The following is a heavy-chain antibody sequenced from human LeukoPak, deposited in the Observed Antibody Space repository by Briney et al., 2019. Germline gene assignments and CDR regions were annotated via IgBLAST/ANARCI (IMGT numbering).Heavy chain of an antibody. V-gene: IGHV3-23*01. D-gene: IGHD5-18*01. J-gene: IGHJ4*02. CDR2: ISETGRST. CDR1: GFTFSTFA. CDR3: AKDRGYSYGISEY. Sequence: GGSLRLSCVASGFTFSTFAMNWVRQAPGKGLEWVSTISETGRSTYYADSVKGQFTISRDNSKNTLYLQMNILRAEDTAVYYCAKDRGYSYGISEYWGQGTLVTVSS.